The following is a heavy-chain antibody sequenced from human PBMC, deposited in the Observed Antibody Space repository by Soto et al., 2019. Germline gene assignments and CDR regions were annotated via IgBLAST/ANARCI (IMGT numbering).Heavy chain of an antibody. CDR3: ARYCSSPRCYAGYDY. Sequence: PSETLSLTCTVSGGSISSSSYYWGWIRQPPGKGLEWIGSIYYSGSTYYNPSLKSRVTISVDTSKNQFSLKLSSVTAADTAVYYCARYCSSPRCYAGYDYWGQGTLVTVSS. CDR2: IYYSGST. D-gene: IGHD2-2*01. V-gene: IGHV4-39*01. J-gene: IGHJ4*02. CDR1: GGSISSSSYY.